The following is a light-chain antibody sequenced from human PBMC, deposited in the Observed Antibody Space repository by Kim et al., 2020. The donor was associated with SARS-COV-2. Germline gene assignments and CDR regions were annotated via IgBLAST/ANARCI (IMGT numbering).Light chain of an antibody. CDR2: RDN. J-gene: IGLJ3*02. V-gene: IGLV3-1*01. CDR3: QAWDSSTWV. Sequence: SVSPRQTASITCSGDKLGDKNACWYQQKPGQSPVLVIYRDNQRPSGTPERFSGSNSGNTSTLTISGTQAMDGADNYCQAWDSSTWVFGEGTQLTFL. CDR1: KLGDKN.